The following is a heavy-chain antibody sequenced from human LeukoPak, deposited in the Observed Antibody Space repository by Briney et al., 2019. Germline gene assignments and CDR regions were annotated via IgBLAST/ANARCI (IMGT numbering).Heavy chain of an antibody. D-gene: IGHD6-13*01. CDR1: GYTFTGYY. V-gene: IGHV1-2*06. CDR2: INPNSGGT. J-gene: IGHJ4*02. CDR3: ARVRAAAAGIDY. Sequence: ASVKVSCKASGYTFTGYYIHWVRQAPGQGLEWMGRINPNSGGTNYAQKFQGRVTMTRDTSISTAYMELSRLRSDDTAVYYCARVRAAAAGIDYWGQGTLVTVSS.